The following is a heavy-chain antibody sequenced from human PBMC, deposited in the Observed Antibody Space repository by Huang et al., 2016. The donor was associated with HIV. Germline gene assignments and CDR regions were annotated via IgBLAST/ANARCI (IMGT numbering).Heavy chain of an antibody. D-gene: IGHD3-10*01. CDR1: GFTLSDYA. J-gene: IGHJ3*02. CDR2: KAYDGNDK. V-gene: IGHV3-30-3*01. Sequence: QVQLVESGGGVVQPGRSLRLSCAASGFTLSDYAIHWVRQAPGKGLEWGARKAYDGNDKFYSDSVRGRFTISRDNVNNTLYLQMNSLRHEDTALYYCARFGKRLPMLRGEDVIGDIWGQGTMVIVSS. CDR3: ARFGKRLPMLRGEDVIGDI.